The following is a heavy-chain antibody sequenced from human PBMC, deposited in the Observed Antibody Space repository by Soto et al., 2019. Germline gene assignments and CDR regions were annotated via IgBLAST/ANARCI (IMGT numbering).Heavy chain of an antibody. CDR3: AKGVPGIAVAGTGYFQH. J-gene: IGHJ1*01. CDR2: ISGSGDST. CDR1: GFTFSSYA. D-gene: IGHD6-19*01. Sequence: EVQLLESGGGLVQPGGSLRLSCAASGFTFSSYAMSWVRQAPGKGLEWVSGISGSGDSTYYADSVKGRFTISRDNSKKPLYLQMNSLRADDTAVYYCAKGVPGIAVAGTGYFQHWGQGTLVTVSS. V-gene: IGHV3-23*01.